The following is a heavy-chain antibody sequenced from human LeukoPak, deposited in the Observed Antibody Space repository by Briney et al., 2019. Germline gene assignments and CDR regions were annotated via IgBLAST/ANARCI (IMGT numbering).Heavy chain of an antibody. CDR3: ARGLTPSYGDYGIPGDY. Sequence: SETLSLTCTVSGGSISSSSYYWGWIRQPPGKGLEWIGSIYYSGSTYYNPSLKSRVTISVDTSKNQFSLKLSSVTAADTAVYYCARGLTPSYGDYGIPGDYWGQGTLVTVSS. J-gene: IGHJ4*02. CDR1: GGSISSSSYY. V-gene: IGHV4-39*07. CDR2: IYYSGST. D-gene: IGHD4-17*01.